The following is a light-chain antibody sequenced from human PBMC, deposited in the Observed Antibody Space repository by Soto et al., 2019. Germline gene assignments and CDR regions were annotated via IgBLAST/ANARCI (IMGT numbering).Light chain of an antibody. CDR1: QSVSNNY. CDR2: GAS. V-gene: IGKV3-20*01. J-gene: IGKJ2*01. Sequence: EIVLTQSPGTLSLSPGERATLSCRASQSVSNNYVAWYQQKSGQAPRLLIYGASKRASGIPDRFSGSGSGAVFTLTVSSLAPEDFAVYYCQQYGSSPMYKFGQGTRL. CDR3: QQYGSSPMYK.